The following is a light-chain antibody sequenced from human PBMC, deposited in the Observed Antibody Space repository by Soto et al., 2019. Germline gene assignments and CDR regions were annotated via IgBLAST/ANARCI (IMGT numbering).Light chain of an antibody. V-gene: IGKV1-33*01. CDR1: QDISNY. CDR2: DAS. CDR3: QQYDNPALT. Sequence: DIQMTQSPSSLSASVGDRVNITCQASQDISNYLNWYQQKPGKAPKLLIYDASNLETGVPSRFSGSGSGTDFTFTISSLQPEDIATYYCQQYDNPALTFGGGTKVEIK. J-gene: IGKJ4*01.